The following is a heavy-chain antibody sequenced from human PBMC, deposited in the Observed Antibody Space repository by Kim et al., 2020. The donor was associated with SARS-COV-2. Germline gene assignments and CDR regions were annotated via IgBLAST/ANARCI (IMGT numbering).Heavy chain of an antibody. CDR2: INWAGGST. J-gene: IGHJ6*02. D-gene: IGHD3-22*01. V-gene: IGHV3-20*04. Sequence: GGSLRLSCAASGFAFDDYGMSWVRQAPGKGLEWVSSINWAGGSTAYIGSVKGRFTISRDNAKNSLYLQMNSLRAEDTAFYYCARVYSRSASYYYGMDVWGQGPTVTVSS. CDR1: GFAFDDYG. CDR3: ARVYSRSASYYYGMDV.